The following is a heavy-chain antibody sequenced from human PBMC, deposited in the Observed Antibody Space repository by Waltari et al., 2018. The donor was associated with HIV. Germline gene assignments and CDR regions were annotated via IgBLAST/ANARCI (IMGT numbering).Heavy chain of an antibody. CDR3: ATAGSTGTTRGY. Sequence: EVQLLESGGGLVKPGGSLRLSCGAFGFTFSKGGLDCVRQVPGKGLEWVGRIKSKTDGGTTDYAAPVKGRFTISRDDSKNTLYLQLNSLKTEDTAVYYCATAGSTGTTRGYWGQGTLVTVSS. CDR2: IKSKTDGGTT. CDR1: GFTFSKGG. D-gene: IGHD1-1*01. V-gene: IGHV3-15*01. J-gene: IGHJ4*02.